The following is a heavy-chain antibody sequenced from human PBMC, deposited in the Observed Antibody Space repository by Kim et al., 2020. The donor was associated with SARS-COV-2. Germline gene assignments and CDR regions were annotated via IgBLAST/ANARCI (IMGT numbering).Heavy chain of an antibody. J-gene: IGHJ3*02. CDR3: ARSSGSSHGDAFDI. CDR2: IGTAGDT. V-gene: IGHV3-13*04. CDR1: GFTFSSYD. Sequence: GGSLRLSCAASGFTFSSYDMHWVRQAPGKGLECVSAIGTAGDTYYPGSVKGRFTISRENAKNSLYLQMNSLRAGDTAVYYCARSSGSSHGDAFDIWGQGTMVSVSS. D-gene: IGHD1-26*01.